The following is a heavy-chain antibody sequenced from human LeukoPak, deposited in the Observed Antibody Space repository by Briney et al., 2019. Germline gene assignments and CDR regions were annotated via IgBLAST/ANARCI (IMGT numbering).Heavy chain of an antibody. CDR3: AKVNSFWFDY. J-gene: IGHJ4*02. V-gene: IGHV3-30*02. CDR2: IRFDGSNK. D-gene: IGHD4-23*01. CDR1: GFTFSDYG. Sequence: GGSLRPSCVASGFTFSDYGIHWVRRAPGRGLEWVAFIRFDGSNKYYPDSVQGRFTISRDNSKNTVYLQMNGLTPEDTAFYYCAKVNSFWFDYWGQGTLVTVSS.